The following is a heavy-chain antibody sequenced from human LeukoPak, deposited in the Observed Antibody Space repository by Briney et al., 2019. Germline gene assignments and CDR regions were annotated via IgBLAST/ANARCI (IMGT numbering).Heavy chain of an antibody. CDR1: GYSISSGYY. D-gene: IGHD3-22*01. Sequence: PSETLSLTCTVSGYSISSGYYWGWIRQPPGKGLEWIGTIYHSGSTYCNPSLRSRVTISVDTSKNQFSLNLRSVTAADTAVYCCARDRGYDSSGYYPRGVAFDIWGQGTMVTVSS. J-gene: IGHJ3*02. CDR3: ARDRGYDSSGYYPRGVAFDI. V-gene: IGHV4-38-2*02. CDR2: IYHSGST.